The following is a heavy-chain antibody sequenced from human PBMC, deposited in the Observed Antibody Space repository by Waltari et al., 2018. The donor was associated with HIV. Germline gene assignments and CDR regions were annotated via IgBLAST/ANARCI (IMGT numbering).Heavy chain of an antibody. J-gene: IGHJ4*02. CDR3: TRDWPPGLTVVIPSASGC. Sequence: EVHLVESGGSVVRRGGSLRHSCEASGFTFDDCGMSGVRQAPGRGLGWLSGVNWNGGTTAYADAVKGRLSISKDNVKNSLFLQMNNVRVEDTGFYYSTRDWPPGLTVVIPSASGCWGQGTLVTVSS. CDR2: VNWNGGTT. V-gene: IGHV3-20*04. CDR1: GFTFDDCG. D-gene: IGHD6-19*01.